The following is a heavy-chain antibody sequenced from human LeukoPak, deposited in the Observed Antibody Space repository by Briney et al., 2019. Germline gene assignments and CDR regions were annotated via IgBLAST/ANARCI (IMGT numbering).Heavy chain of an antibody. CDR2: ISGDGSDT. J-gene: IGHJ4*02. CDR1: GFTFSSNW. V-gene: IGHV3-74*01. CDR3: AKRVPDY. Sequence: GGSLRPSCAASGFTFSSNWMHWVRQTPGKGLVWVSRISGDGSDTSYADSVKGRFTISRDNSKNTLYLQMSSLTADDTAVYYCAKRVPDYWGQGTLVTVSS.